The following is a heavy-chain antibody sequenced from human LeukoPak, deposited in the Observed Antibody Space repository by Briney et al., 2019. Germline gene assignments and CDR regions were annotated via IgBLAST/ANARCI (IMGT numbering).Heavy chain of an antibody. D-gene: IGHD2-15*01. CDR2: IIPIFGTA. Sequence: SVKVSCKASGGTFSSCAICWVRQAPGQGLEWMGRIIPIFGTASYAQMFQGRVTITTYKSTSTAYMELSSLRSEDTAVYYCAREAVVVVAASNWFDPWGQGTLVTVSS. J-gene: IGHJ5*02. CDR1: GGTFSSCA. V-gene: IGHV1-69*05. CDR3: AREAVVVVAASNWFDP.